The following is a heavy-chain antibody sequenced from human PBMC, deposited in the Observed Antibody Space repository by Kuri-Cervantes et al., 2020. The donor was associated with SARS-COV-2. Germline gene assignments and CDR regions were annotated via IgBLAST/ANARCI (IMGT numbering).Heavy chain of an antibody. V-gene: IGHV4-4*07. D-gene: IGHD5-24*01. CDR1: GGSISSYY. CDR3: GKVSWLQLWRRYSDS. Sequence: ESLKISCTVSGGSISSYYWSWIRQPAGKGLEWIGHLDTSGSTTYNPSLRGRVTISLDPSNNQVSLSLTSATAADTAVYYCGKVSWLQLWRRYSDSWGQGTLVTVSS. J-gene: IGHJ4*02. CDR2: LDTSGST.